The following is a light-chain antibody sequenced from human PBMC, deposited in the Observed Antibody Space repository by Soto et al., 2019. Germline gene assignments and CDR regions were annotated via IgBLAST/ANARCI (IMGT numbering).Light chain of an antibody. J-gene: IGLJ2*01. Sequence: QSALTQPASVSGSPGQSITISCTGTSSDVGSYNLVSWYQQHPGKAPKLMIYEGSKRPSGVSNRFSGSKSGNTASLTISGLQAEDEADYYCCSYAGSSTLVYVVFGGGTKVTVL. CDR2: EGS. V-gene: IGLV2-23*03. CDR1: SSDVGSYNL. CDR3: CSYAGSSTLVYVV.